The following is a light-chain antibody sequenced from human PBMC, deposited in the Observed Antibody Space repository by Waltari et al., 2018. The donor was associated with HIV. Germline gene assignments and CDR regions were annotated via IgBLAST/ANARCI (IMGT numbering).Light chain of an antibody. Sequence: SSELTQPPSVSVPPGQTARITCSGDAMPNQYAYWYKQKPGQAPILIRYKDTERPSGIPERFSGSTSGTTVTLTISGVQAEDEADYHCQSADSSGAYWVFGGGTRLTVL. CDR1: AMPNQY. V-gene: IGLV3-25*03. CDR2: KDT. CDR3: QSADSSGAYWV. J-gene: IGLJ3*02.